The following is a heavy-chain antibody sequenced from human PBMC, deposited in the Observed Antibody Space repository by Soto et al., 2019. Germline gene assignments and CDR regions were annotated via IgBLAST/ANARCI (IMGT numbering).Heavy chain of an antibody. J-gene: IGHJ4*02. CDR1: GFTFSSFE. CDR2: ISSSASII. CDR3: VRQLGGSAGY. D-gene: IGHD3-3*01. V-gene: IGHV3-48*03. Sequence: EVQLVESGGGLVQPGGSLRLSCAASGFTFSSFEMNWVRQAPGKGLEWVSYISSSASIIYYADSVKGRFTISRDNAKNSLYLQMHSLRAEDTAVYYCVRQLGGSAGYWGQGTLVTVSS.